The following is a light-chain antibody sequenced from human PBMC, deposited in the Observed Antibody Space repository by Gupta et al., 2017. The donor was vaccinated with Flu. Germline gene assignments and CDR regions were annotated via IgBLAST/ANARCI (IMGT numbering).Light chain of an antibody. Sequence: VILSCSGSRDNIRGNNVNWYQHPPRRAPKLLIYSSNQRPSGGPARFSGSKYGTSASLAISGRQADDEADYYCASKDDRRDGYVFGGGTKVTVL. CDR1: RDNIRGNN. J-gene: IGLJ1*01. CDR2: SSN. CDR3: ASKDDRRDGYV. V-gene: IGLV1-44*01.